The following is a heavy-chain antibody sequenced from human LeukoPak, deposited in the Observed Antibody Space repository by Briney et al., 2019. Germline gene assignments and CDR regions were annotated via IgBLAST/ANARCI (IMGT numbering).Heavy chain of an antibody. V-gene: IGHV4-34*01. CDR1: GGSFSGYY. D-gene: IGHD4-17*01. CDR2: INHSGST. J-gene: IGHJ6*03. CDR3: ARVYPEKWKVRSYYYMDV. Sequence: PSETLSLTCAVYGGSFSGYYWSWIRQPPGKGLEWIGEINHSGSTNYNPSLKSRVTISVDTSKNQFSLKLSSVTAADTAVYYCARVYPEKWKVRSYYYMDVWGKGTMVTVSS.